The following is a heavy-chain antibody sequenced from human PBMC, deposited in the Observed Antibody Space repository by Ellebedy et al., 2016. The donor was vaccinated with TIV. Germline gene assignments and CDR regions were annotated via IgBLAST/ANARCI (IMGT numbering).Heavy chain of an antibody. CDR3: AKWAHTATNAYYYGLDV. V-gene: IGHV4-59*08. Sequence: SETLSLTCSVSGGSTRNYWWTWIRQPPGKGLEWIGEISHTGSIDYNPSLRGRVTISIDRSEKFLSLPLTSVTAADTAVYYCAKWAHTATNAYYYGLDVWGQGTTVTVSS. D-gene: IGHD2-15*01. CDR2: ISHTGSI. J-gene: IGHJ6*02. CDR1: GGSTRNYW.